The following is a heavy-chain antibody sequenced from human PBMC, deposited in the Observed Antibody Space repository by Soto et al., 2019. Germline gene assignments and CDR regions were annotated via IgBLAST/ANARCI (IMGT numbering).Heavy chain of an antibody. CDR1: GFTFSTYE. Sequence: EVQLVESGGGLVQPGGSLRLSCAASGFTFSTYEFNWVRQAPGRGLEWISYISVSGNIIKYADSVKGRFTISRDNAENSLHLNMSSLRVDDTAVYFCVRDTMRASAAASLDYWGQGTQVIVSS. J-gene: IGHJ4*02. D-gene: IGHD6-13*01. CDR3: VRDTMRASAAASLDY. CDR2: ISVSGNII. V-gene: IGHV3-48*03.